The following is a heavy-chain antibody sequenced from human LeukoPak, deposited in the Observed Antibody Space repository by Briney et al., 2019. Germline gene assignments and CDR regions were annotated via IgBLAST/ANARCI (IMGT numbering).Heavy chain of an antibody. CDR1: GFTFSSYA. V-gene: IGHV3-23*01. J-gene: IGHJ4*02. CDR2: ISASGGST. D-gene: IGHD1-26*01. Sequence: GASLRLSCAASGFTFSSYAMSWVRQAPGKGLEWVSAISASGGSTYYADSVKGRFTISRDNSKNTLYLQMNSLRAEDTAAYYCAKDKGDVGARPFDYWGQGTLVTVSS. CDR3: AKDKGDVGARPFDY.